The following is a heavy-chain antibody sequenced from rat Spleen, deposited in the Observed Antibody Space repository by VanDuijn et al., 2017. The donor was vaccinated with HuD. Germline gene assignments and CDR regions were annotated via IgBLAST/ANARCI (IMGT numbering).Heavy chain of an antibody. CDR2: ITNNDGST. J-gene: IGHJ2*01. V-gene: IGHV5-31*01. CDR3: TREDFVLTD. CDR1: GFRFNNTW. Sequence: EVQLVESGEGLVQPERSLNLSGVASGFRFNNTWMPWVRQAPGKGLEWVATITNNDGSTYYPDSVKGRFTISRDDAQSTLYLQMNSLRSEDTATYYCTREDFVLTDWGQGVMVTVSS.